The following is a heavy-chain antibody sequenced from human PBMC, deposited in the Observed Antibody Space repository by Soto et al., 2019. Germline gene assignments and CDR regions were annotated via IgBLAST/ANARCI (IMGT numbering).Heavy chain of an antibody. D-gene: IGHD4-17*01. J-gene: IGHJ5*02. CDR1: GFTVSSNY. CDR3: ARGMTTVTPDWFDP. CDR2: IYSGGST. Sequence: EVQLVESGGGLVQPGGSLRLSCAASGFTVSSNYMSWVRQAPGKGLEWVSVIYSGGSTYYADSVKGRFTISRDNSKNTLYLQMNSLRAEDTAVYYCARGMTTVTPDWFDPWGQGTLVTVSS. V-gene: IGHV3-66*01.